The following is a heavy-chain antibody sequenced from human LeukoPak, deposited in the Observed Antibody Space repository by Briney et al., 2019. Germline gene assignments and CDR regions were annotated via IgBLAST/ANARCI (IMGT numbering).Heavy chain of an antibody. D-gene: IGHD2-2*01. CDR2: MNPNSGNT. CDR3: ARGAVVPAAMSPYYYGMDV. Sequence: GAPVKVSCKASGYTFTSYDINWVRQATGQGLEWMGWMNPNSGNTGYAQKFQGRVTMTRNTSISTAYMELSSLRSEDTAVYYCARGAVVPAAMSPYYYGMDVWGQGTTVTVSS. CDR1: GYTFTSYD. V-gene: IGHV1-8*01. J-gene: IGHJ6*02.